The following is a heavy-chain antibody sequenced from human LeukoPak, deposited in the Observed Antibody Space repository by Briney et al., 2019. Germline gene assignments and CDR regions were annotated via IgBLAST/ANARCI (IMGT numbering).Heavy chain of an antibody. CDR2: MNPNSGNT. CDR1: GYTFTSYD. CDR3: AGMVLGYQGGDWFDP. J-gene: IGHJ5*02. Sequence: ASVKVSCKASGYTFTSYDINWVRQATGQGLEWMGWMNPNSGNTGYAQKFQGRVTMTRNTSISTAYMELSSLRSEDTAVYYCAGMVLGYQGGDWFDPWGQGTLVTVSS. D-gene: IGHD3-10*01. V-gene: IGHV1-8*01.